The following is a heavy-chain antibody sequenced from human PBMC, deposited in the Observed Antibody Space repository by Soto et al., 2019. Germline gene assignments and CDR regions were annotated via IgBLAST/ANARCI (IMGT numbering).Heavy chain of an antibody. V-gene: IGHV3-48*02. CDR2: ISSSSSTI. D-gene: IGHD2-21*01. J-gene: IGHJ3*02. CDR1: GFTFSSYS. CDR3: ALWRWHGWDAFDI. Sequence: GGSLRLSCAASGFTFSSYSMNWVRQAPGKGLEWVSYISSSSSTIYYADSVKGRFTISRDNAKNSLYLQMNSLRDEDTAVYYCALWRWHGWDAFDIWGQGTMVTVSS.